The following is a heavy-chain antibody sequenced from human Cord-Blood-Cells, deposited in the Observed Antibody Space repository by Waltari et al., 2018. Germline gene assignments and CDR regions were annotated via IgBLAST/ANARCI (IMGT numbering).Heavy chain of an antibody. V-gene: IGHV1-69*01. D-gene: IGHD3-22*01. CDR3: ARPASSGYYYYFDY. CDR2: IIPIFGTA. J-gene: IGHJ4*02. Sequence: GQGLEWMGGIIPIFGTANDAQKFQGRVTITADESTSTAYMELSSLRSEDTAVYYCARPASSGYYYYFDYWGQGTLVTVSS.